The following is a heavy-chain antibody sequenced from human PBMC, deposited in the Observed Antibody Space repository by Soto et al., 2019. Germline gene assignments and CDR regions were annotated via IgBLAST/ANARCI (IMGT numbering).Heavy chain of an antibody. CDR1: RYIFTNNG. J-gene: IGHJ6*02. Sequence: QVQLVQSGVEVREPGASVKVSCKAFRYIFTNNGVSWVRQAPGQGLEWMGRITTYNGNTEYAQNFQGRVTMTTDASTSTAYMELGSLRSDDTAIYYCARALTGYGMDVWGQGTTVTVSS. V-gene: IGHV1-18*01. CDR2: ITTYNGNT. CDR3: ARALTGYGMDV.